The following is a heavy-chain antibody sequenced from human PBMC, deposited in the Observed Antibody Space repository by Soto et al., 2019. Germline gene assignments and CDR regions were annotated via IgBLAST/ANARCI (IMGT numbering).Heavy chain of an antibody. CDR2: INPNSGDT. D-gene: IGHD6-13*01. CDR3: TRDASRDSSARGWFDP. CDR1: GYTFTGYF. J-gene: IGHJ5*02. Sequence: ASVKVSCKASGYTFTGYFLHWVRQAPGQGLDWMGWINPNSGDTNYAQKFQGRVTMTRGTSISTAYMELSRLSSDDTAVYYCTRDASRDSSARGWFDPWGPGTLVTVSS. V-gene: IGHV1-2*02.